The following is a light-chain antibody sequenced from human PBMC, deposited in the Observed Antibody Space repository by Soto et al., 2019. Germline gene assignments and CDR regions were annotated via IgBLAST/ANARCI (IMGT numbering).Light chain of an antibody. Sequence: ESMLTQSPGTLSLSPGERATLSCRASQSVSTRYLAWYQQKPGQAPRLLIYGASIRATGIPDRFSGSGSGTDFTLTSSRLEPEDFAVYYCHQFRGSPPAFPFGQGPKLAI. CDR2: GAS. V-gene: IGKV3-20*01. CDR1: QSVSTRY. CDR3: HQFRGSPPAFP. J-gene: IGKJ2*01.